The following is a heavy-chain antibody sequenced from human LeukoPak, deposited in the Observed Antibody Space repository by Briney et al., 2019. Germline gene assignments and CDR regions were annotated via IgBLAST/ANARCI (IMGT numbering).Heavy chain of an antibody. J-gene: IGHJ4*02. CDR1: GGSISSSSYY. CDR3: ARRVRIVAVTAIIWVFDY. CDR2: IYYSGST. V-gene: IGHV4-39*01. D-gene: IGHD2-21*02. Sequence: SETLSLTCTVSGGSISSSSYYWGWIRQPPGKGLEWIGSIYYSGSTYYNPSLKSRVTISVDTSKNQFSLKLSSVTAADTAVYYCARRVRIVAVTAIIWVFDYWGQGTLVTVSS.